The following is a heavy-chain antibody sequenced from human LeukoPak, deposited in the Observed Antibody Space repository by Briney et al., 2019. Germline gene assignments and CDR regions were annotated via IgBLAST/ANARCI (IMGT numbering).Heavy chain of an antibody. D-gene: IGHD4-17*01. CDR1: GFTFSSYA. V-gene: IGHV3-30-3*01. CDR2: ISYDGSNK. Sequence: PGGSLRLSCAASGFTFSSYAMHWVRQAPGKGLEWVAVISYDGSNKYYADSVKGRFTISRDNSKNTLYLQMNSLRAEDTAVYYCARDLGDYGDYTFDYWGQGTLVTVSS. J-gene: IGHJ4*02. CDR3: ARDLGDYGDYTFDY.